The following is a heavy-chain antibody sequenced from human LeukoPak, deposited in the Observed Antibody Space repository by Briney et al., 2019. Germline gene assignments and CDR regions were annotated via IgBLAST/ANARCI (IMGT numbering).Heavy chain of an antibody. V-gene: IGHV4-59*01. CDR2: IYYSGST. Sequence: SETLSLTCTVSGGSISSYYWSWIRQPPGKGLEWIGYIYYSGSTNYNPSLKSRVTISVDTSKNQFSLKLSSVTAADTAVYYCARVLWFGESWYYYYYMDVWGKGTTVTVSS. CDR3: ARVLWFGESWYYYYYMDV. CDR1: GGSISSYY. D-gene: IGHD3-10*01. J-gene: IGHJ6*03.